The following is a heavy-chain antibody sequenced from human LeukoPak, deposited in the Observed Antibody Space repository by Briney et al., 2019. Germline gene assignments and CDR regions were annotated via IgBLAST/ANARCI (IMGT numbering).Heavy chain of an antibody. V-gene: IGHV3-48*04. CDR3: AELGITMFGGV. Sequence: PGGSLRLSCAASGVTFSSYGMNWVRQAPGKGLEWGSYISSSGSTIYYADSVKGRFNISRDNAKNSLYLQMNSLRAEDTAVYYCAELGITMFGGVWGKGTTVTISS. D-gene: IGHD3-10*02. CDR2: ISSSGSTI. J-gene: IGHJ6*04. CDR1: GVTFSSYG.